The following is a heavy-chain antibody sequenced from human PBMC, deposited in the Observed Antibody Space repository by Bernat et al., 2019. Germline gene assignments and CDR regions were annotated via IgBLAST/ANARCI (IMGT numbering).Heavy chain of an antibody. CDR1: VGSISSYY. Sequence: QVQLQESGPGLVKPSETLSLTCTVSVGSISSYYWSWIRQPPGKGLEWIGYIYYSGSTNYNPSLKSRVTISVDTSKNQFSLKLSSVTAADTAVYYCAGEVPAASYYYYYGMDVWGQGTTVTVSS. CDR2: IYYSGST. J-gene: IGHJ6*02. CDR3: AGEVPAASYYYYYGMDV. D-gene: IGHD2-2*01. V-gene: IGHV4-59*08.